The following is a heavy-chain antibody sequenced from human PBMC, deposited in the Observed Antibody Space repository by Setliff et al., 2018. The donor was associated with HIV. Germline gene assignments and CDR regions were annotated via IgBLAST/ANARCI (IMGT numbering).Heavy chain of an antibody. Sequence: PSETLSLTCAIYGGSISNYYWSWIRHTPGRGLEWIAEINQNGRTNYNPALKSRVLVSLDTSKNQCSLHLVSVTAADTAVYFCAREKSITSAWYGGYYFDYWGQGTTVTVSS. CDR1: GGSISNYY. D-gene: IGHD3-3*01. V-gene: IGHV4-34*01. CDR2: INQNGRT. J-gene: IGHJ4*02. CDR3: AREKSITSAWYGGYYFDY.